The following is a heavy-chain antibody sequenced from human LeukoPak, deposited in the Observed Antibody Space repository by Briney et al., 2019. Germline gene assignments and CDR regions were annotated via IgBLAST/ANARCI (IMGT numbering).Heavy chain of an antibody. D-gene: IGHD3-22*01. CDR3: TRDSYYDSSGYYSSEYFQH. CDR2: INPNSGGT. Sequence: ASVKVSCKASGYTFTGYYMHWVRQAPGQGLEWMGWINPNSGGTNYAQKFQGRVTMTRDTSISTAYMELSRLRSDDTAVYYCTRDSYYDSSGYYSSEYFQHWGQGTLVTVSS. CDR1: GYTFTGYY. V-gene: IGHV1-2*02. J-gene: IGHJ1*01.